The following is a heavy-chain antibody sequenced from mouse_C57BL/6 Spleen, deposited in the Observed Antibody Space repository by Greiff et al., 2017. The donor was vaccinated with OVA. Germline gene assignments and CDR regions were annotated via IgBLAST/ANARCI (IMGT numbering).Heavy chain of an antibody. V-gene: IGHV1-15*01. D-gene: IGHD4-1*02. CDR3: TRGPTGPYAMDY. CDR2: IDPENGGT. J-gene: IGHJ4*01. Sequence: QVQLQQSGAELVRPGASVTLSCKASGYTFTDYEMDWVKQTHVHGLEWIGAIDPENGGTAYNQKFKGKAILTADKSSSTAYMELRSLTSEDSAVYYCTRGPTGPYAMDYWGQGTSVTVSS. CDR1: GYTFTDYE.